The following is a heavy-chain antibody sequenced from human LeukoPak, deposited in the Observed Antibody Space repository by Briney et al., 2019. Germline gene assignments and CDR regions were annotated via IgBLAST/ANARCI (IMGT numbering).Heavy chain of an antibody. D-gene: IGHD2-2*01. V-gene: IGHV4-31*03. CDR3: ARKARYCSSTSCSEGDWFDP. J-gene: IGHJ5*02. CDR1: GGSISSGGYY. Sequence: SETLSLTCTVSGGSISSGGYYWIWIRQHPGKGQEWIGHIYYSGSTYYNPSLKSRVTISVDTSKNQFSLKLSSVTAADTAVYYCARKARYCSSTSCSEGDWFDPWGQGTLVTVSS. CDR2: IYYSGST.